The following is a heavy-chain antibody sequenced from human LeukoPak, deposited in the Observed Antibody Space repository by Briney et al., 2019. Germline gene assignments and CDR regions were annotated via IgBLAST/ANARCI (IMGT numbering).Heavy chain of an antibody. Sequence: GGSLRLSCGASGFTFSNAWMSWVRQAPGKRLEWVGRIKSKTDGGTTDYAAPVKGRFTISRDDSKNTLYLQMNSLKTEDTAVYYCTTGGVIGAPNGSPPDYWGQGTLVTVSS. CDR1: GFTFSNAW. CDR3: TTGGVIGAPNGSPPDY. CDR2: IKSKTDGGTT. D-gene: IGHD1-1*01. V-gene: IGHV3-15*01. J-gene: IGHJ4*02.